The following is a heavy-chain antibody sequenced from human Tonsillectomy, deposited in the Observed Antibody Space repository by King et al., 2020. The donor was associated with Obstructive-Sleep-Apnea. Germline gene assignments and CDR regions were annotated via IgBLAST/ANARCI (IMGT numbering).Heavy chain of an antibody. V-gene: IGHV3-9*01. CDR1: GFNLDDYA. Sequence: VQLVESGGGLVQPGRSLRLSCAASGFNLDDYAMHCVRQVPGKGLEGVSGLSWNSVNIGYADSVKGRFTITRDNAKNSLYLQMNSLRAEDTALYYCAKDMGFDTGGGFDYWGQGALVTVFS. CDR3: AKDMGFDTGGGFDY. CDR2: LSWNSVNI. J-gene: IGHJ4*02. D-gene: IGHD1-26*01.